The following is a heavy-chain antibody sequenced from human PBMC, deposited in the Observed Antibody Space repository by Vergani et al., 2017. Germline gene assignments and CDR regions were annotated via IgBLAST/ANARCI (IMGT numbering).Heavy chain of an antibody. V-gene: IGHV3-53*05. D-gene: IGHD1/OR15-1a*01. CDR3: TKDLPSGNNGGYWFDP. Sequence: EVQLVETGGGLIQPGGSLRLSCAASGFTVSSNYMSWVRQAPGKGLEWVSVIYSGGSTYYADSVKGRFTISRDNSKNTVYLQVNSLRAEDTAVYYCTKDLPSGNNGGYWFDPWGQGTLVTVSS. J-gene: IGHJ5*02. CDR2: IYSGGST. CDR1: GFTVSSNY.